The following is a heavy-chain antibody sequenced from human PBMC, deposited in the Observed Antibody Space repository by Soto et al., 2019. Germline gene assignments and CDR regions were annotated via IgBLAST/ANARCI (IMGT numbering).Heavy chain of an antibody. D-gene: IGHD1-26*01. CDR1: RDTFTRYY. J-gene: IGHJ5*02. Sequence: ASVKVSGKAPRDTFTRYYINWVRQAPGQGREWMGVINPHGGSTAYAQKFKGRVTLTRDTSASTGYREVSSLTSEDTAMYYCAGSSGGNFGIIIEGTNWFAPWGQGTLVTVSS. CDR2: INPHGGST. CDR3: AGSSGGNFGIIIEGTNWFAP. V-gene: IGHV1-46*01.